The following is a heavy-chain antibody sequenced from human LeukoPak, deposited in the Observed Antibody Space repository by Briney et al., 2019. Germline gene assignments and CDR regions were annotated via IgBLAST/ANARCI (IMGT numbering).Heavy chain of an antibody. J-gene: IGHJ3*01. D-gene: IGHD4-23*01. CDR1: GYTFTSYD. V-gene: IGHV1-8*01. Sequence: GASVKVSCKASGYTFTSYDINWVRQATGQGLEWMGWMNPNSGNTGYAQKFQDRVTMTRDTSISTAYMELSSLRSEDTAVYYCARRVSRQLRALDLWGQGTMLTVSS. CDR3: ARRVSRQLRALDL. CDR2: MNPNSGNT.